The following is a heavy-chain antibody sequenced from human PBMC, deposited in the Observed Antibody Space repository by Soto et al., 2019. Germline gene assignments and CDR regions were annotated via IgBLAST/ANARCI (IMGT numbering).Heavy chain of an antibody. CDR1: GGSISSYY. CDR3: ASFSSSWYDNYYYYMDV. V-gene: IGHV4-59*01. J-gene: IGHJ6*03. D-gene: IGHD6-13*01. Sequence: SETLSLTCTVSGGSISSYYWSWIRQPPGKGLEWIGYIYYSGSTNYNPSLKSRVTISVDTSKNQFSLKLSSVTAADTAVYYCASFSSSWYDNYYYYMDVWGKGTTVTVSS. CDR2: IYYSGST.